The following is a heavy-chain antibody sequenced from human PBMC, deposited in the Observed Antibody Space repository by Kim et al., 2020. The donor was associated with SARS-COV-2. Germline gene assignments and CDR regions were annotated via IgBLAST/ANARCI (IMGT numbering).Heavy chain of an antibody. CDR3: ARHSRIVVVPAAILA. J-gene: IGHJ4*02. Sequence: SETLSLTCTVSGGSISSSSYYWGWIRQPPGKGLEWIGSIYYSGSNYYNPSLKSRVTISVDTSKNQFSLKLSSVTATDTAVYYCARHSRIVVVPAAILAWGQGTLVTVSS. V-gene: IGHV4-39*01. CDR1: GGSISSSSYY. D-gene: IGHD2-2*01. CDR2: IYYSGSN.